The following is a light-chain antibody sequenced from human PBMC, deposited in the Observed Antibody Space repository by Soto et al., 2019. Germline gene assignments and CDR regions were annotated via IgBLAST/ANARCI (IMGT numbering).Light chain of an antibody. CDR1: QSVSSH. V-gene: IGKV3-20*01. J-gene: IGKJ4*01. CDR3: QQYGNSPPLT. CDR2: GAS. Sequence: EIVLTQSPGTLSLSPGERATLSCRASQSVSSHLAWYQQRPGQAPRLLIYGASSRATGIPDRFSGSGSGTDSTLTISRLEPEDFALYYCQQYGNSPPLTFGGGTKVEIK.